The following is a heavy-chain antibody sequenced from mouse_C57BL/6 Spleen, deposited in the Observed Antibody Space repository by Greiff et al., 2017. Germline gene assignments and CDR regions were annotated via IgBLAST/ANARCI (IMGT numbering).Heavy chain of an antibody. D-gene: IGHD4-1*01. CDR1: GYTFTSYW. Sequence: QVQLQQPGAELVRPGTSVKLSCKASGYTFTSYWMHWVKQRPGQGLEWIGVIDPSDSYTNYTQKFKGKATLTVDTSSSTAYMQLSSLTSEDSAVYYCARWELGRYYDMDDRGKGTSVTVAS. V-gene: IGHV1-59*01. CDR3: ARWELGRYYDMDD. J-gene: IGHJ4*01. CDR2: IDPSDSYT.